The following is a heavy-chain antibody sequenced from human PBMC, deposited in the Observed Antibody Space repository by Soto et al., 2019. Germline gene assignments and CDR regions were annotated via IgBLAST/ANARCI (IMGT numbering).Heavy chain of an antibody. CDR1: GYIFTSYY. J-gene: IGHJ5*02. CDR2: INPSGGST. CDR3: ARDGRGFLEWLSHSWFDP. D-gene: IGHD3-3*01. V-gene: IGHV1-46*01. Sequence: GASVKVSCKTSGYIFTSYYMHWVRQAPGQGPEWMGIINPSGGSTRYAQKFQGRVTMTRDTSTSTVYMELSSLRSEDTAVYYCARDGRGFLEWLSHSWFDPWGQGTMVTVYS.